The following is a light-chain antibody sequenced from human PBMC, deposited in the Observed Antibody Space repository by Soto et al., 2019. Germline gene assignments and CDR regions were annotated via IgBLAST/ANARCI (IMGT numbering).Light chain of an antibody. CDR1: QSVSSN. J-gene: IGKJ5*01. CDR3: QQYNNWPPIT. CDR2: GAS. Sequence: IVMTQSPATLSVSPVERATLSCRASQSVSSNLAWYQQKPGQAPRLLIYGASTSAPGIPARFSGSGSGTEFTLTISSLQSEDFAVYYCQQYNNWPPITFGQGTRLEIK. V-gene: IGKV3-15*01.